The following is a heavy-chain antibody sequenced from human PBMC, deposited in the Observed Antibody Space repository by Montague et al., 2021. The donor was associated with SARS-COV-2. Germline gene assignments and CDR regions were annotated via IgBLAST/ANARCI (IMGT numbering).Heavy chain of an antibody. CDR1: GDSISHSSFY. CDR2: IYYSGSS. CDR3: ARHTVLCTSTSCFQEPPLYCYMDV. Sequence: SETLSLTCSVSGDSISHSSFYWGWIRQPPGKGLEWIGRIYYSGSSSYNPSLKSRVTISIDTSKNQFSLELSSVTAADTAVYYCARHTVLCTSTSCFQEPPLYCYMDVWGKGTTVTVSS. D-gene: IGHD2-2*01. J-gene: IGHJ6*03. V-gene: IGHV4-39*01.